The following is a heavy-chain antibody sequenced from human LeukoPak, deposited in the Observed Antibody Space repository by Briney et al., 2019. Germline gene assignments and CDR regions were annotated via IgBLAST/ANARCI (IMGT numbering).Heavy chain of an antibody. Sequence: GGSLRLSCAVSGFTFSSYWMSWVRQAPGKGLEWVANIKQDGSEKYYVDSVKGRFTISRDNAKNSLYLQMNSLRAEDTAMYYCARVDFWSGYYPFDNWGQGTLVTVSS. CDR3: ARVDFWSGYYPFDN. J-gene: IGHJ4*02. CDR2: IKQDGSEK. D-gene: IGHD3-3*01. V-gene: IGHV3-7*01. CDR1: GFTFSSYW.